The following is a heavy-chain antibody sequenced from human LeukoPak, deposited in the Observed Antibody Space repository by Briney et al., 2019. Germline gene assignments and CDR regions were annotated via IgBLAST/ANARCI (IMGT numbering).Heavy chain of an antibody. D-gene: IGHD4-17*01. J-gene: IGHJ4*02. Sequence: SETLSLTCTVSGGSISSSSYYWGWIRQPPGKGLEWIGSIYYSGSTYYNPSLKSRVTISVDTSKNQFSLKLSSVTAADTAVYYCARMTTVTTLDYWGQGTLVTVSS. CDR3: ARMTTVTTLDY. CDR2: IYYSGST. V-gene: IGHV4-39*01. CDR1: GGSISSSSYY.